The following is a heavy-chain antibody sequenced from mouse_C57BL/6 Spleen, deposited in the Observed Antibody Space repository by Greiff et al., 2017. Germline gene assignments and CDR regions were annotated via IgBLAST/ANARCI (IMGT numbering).Heavy chain of an antibody. Sequence: VQLQQPGAELVKPGASVKLSCKASGYTFTSYWMQWVKQRPGQGLEWIGEIDPSDSYTNYNQKFKGKATLTVDPSSSTAYMQLSSLTSEDSAVYYCARGDSNYGRSGVAYWGQGTLVTVSA. J-gene: IGHJ3*01. D-gene: IGHD2-5*01. CDR2: IDPSDSYT. CDR3: ARGDSNYGRSGVAY. V-gene: IGHV1-50*01. CDR1: GYTFTSYW.